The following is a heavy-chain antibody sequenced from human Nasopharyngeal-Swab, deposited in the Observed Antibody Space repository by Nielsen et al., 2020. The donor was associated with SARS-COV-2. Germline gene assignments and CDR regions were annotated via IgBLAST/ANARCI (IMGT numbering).Heavy chain of an antibody. V-gene: IGHV3-23*01. J-gene: IGHJ4*02. CDR3: AKEGLSIAAAGTVDY. D-gene: IGHD6-13*01. CDR2: IDHNGGNT. Sequence: WIRQPPGKGLEWVSRIDHNGGNTQYADSVKGRFTTSRDNSKNTLYLEVSSLRAEDTAVYYCAKEGLSIAAAGTVDYWGQGTLVTVSS.